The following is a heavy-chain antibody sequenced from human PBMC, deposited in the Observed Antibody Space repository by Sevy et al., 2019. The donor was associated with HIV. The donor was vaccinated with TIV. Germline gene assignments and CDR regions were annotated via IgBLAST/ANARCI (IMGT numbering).Heavy chain of an antibody. J-gene: IGHJ6*02. Sequence: ASVKVSCKASGYTFTSYAMNWVRQAPGQRLEWMGWINTNPGNPTCAQGFTGRFVFSLDTSVSTAYLQISSLKAEDTVVYYCARDMARGVIGYYYYGMDVWGQGTTVTVSS. CDR2: INTNPGNP. D-gene: IGHD3-10*01. CDR3: ARDMARGVIGYYYYGMDV. CDR1: GYTFTSYA. V-gene: IGHV7-4-1*02.